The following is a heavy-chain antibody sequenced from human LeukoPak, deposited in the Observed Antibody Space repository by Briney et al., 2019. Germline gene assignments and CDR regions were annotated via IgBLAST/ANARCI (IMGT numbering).Heavy chain of an antibody. CDR3: ASGALFGELLGAFDI. D-gene: IGHD3-10*02. V-gene: IGHV3-30*14. CDR2: ISYDGSNE. Sequence: PGGSLRLSCAASGFTFSRYTMHWVRQAPGKGLEWVAVISYDGSNEYYADSVKGRFTISRDNSKNTLYFQMNSLRAEDSAVYYCASGALFGELLGAFDIWGRGTMVTVSS. J-gene: IGHJ3*02. CDR1: GFTFSRYT.